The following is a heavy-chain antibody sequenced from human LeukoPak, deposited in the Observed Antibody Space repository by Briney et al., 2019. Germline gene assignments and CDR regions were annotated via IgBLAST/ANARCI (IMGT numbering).Heavy chain of an antibody. V-gene: IGHV1-24*01. CDR3: ATGLTYYYDSSGYRHWYFDL. CDR1: GYTLTELS. J-gene: IGHJ2*01. Sequence: ASVKVSCKVSGYTLTELSMHWVRQAPGKGLEWMGGFDPEDGETIYAQKFQGRVTMTEDTSTDTAYMELSSVRSEDTAVYYCATGLTYYYDSSGYRHWYFDLWGRGTLVTVSS. CDR2: FDPEDGET. D-gene: IGHD3-22*01.